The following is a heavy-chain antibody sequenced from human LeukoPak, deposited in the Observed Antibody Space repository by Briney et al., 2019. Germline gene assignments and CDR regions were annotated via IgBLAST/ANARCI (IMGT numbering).Heavy chain of an antibody. V-gene: IGHV1-18*01. D-gene: IGHD5-18*01. J-gene: IGHJ4*02. CDR3: ARDWGIQQWPPSYFDY. CDR2: ISAYNGNT. Sequence: GASVKVSCKASGYTFTSYGISWVRQAPGQGLEWMGWISAYNGNTNYAQKFQGRVTMTRDMSTSTVYMELTSLRSEDTAMYYCARDWGIQQWPPSYFDYWGQGTLVTVSS. CDR1: GYTFTSYG.